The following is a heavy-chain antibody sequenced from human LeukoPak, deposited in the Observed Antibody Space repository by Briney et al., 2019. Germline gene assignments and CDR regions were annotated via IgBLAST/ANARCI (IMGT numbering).Heavy chain of an antibody. CDR1: GLIFSKYW. CDR2: IKPDGSEK. V-gene: IGHV3-7*01. J-gene: IGHJ4*02. CDR3: ARDASALY. D-gene: IGHD6-19*01. Sequence: PGGSLRLSCAASGLIFSKYWMTWVRQAPGKGLEWVASIKPDGSEKYYLDSVKGRFTISRDNARDSLYLQMNSLRDDDTSVYFCARDASALYWGPGTLVTVSS.